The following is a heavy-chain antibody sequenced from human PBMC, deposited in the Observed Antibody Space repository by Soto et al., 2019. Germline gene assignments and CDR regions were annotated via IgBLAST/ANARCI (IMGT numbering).Heavy chain of an antibody. CDR1: GLTFSSYA. Sequence: GGSLRLSSAASGLTFSSYAMHWVRQSPGKGLEWVAVISYDGSNKYYADSVKGRFTISRDNSKNTLYLQMDSLRAEDTAVYYCARDRRYCTNGVCYRVGFDYWGQGTLVTVSS. D-gene: IGHD2-8*01. CDR3: ARDRRYCTNGVCYRVGFDY. CDR2: ISYDGSNK. J-gene: IGHJ4*02. V-gene: IGHV3-30-3*01.